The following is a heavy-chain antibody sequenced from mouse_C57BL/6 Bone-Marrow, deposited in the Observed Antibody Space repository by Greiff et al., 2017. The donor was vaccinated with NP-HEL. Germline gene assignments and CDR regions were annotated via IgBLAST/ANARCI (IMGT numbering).Heavy chain of an antibody. Sequence: EVKLQESGAELVRPGASVKLSCTASGFNIKDDYMHWVKQRPEQGLEWIGWIDPENGDTEYASKFQGKAPITADTSSNTDYLQLSSLTSEDTAVYYCTSITTVVNWYFDVWGTGTTVTVSS. CDR3: TSITTVVNWYFDV. V-gene: IGHV14-4*01. CDR1: GFNIKDDY. D-gene: IGHD1-1*01. CDR2: IDPENGDT. J-gene: IGHJ1*03.